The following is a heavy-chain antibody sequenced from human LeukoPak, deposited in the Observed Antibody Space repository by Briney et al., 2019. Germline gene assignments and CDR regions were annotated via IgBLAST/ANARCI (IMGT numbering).Heavy chain of an antibody. Sequence: PSETLSLTCTVSGGSISSGSYYWSWIRQPAGKGLEWIGRIYTSGSTNYNPSLKSRVTISLDTSKNQFSLKLSSVTAADTAVYYCARDDVGSGYDYWGQGTLVTVSS. V-gene: IGHV4-61*02. CDR2: IYTSGST. CDR1: GGSISSGSYY. D-gene: IGHD5-12*01. J-gene: IGHJ4*02. CDR3: ARDDVGSGYDY.